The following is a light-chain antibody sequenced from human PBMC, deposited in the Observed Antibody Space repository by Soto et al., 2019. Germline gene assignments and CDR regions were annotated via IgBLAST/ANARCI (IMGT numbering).Light chain of an antibody. CDR3: QSYERNLSGDV. CDR2: VNN. J-gene: IGLJ1*01. Sequence: QSALTQPPSVSGAPGQRVTISCTGSSSNIGAGYDVQWYQQLPGTAPKLLIYVNNNRPSGGPDYVSGSKSGTSASLAITGLQAEDEADYYCQSYERNLSGDVFGTGTKVTVL. V-gene: IGLV1-40*01. CDR1: SSNIGAGYD.